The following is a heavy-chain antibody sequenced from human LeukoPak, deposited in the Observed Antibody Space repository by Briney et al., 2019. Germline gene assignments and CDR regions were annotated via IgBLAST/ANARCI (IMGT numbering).Heavy chain of an antibody. D-gene: IGHD2/OR15-2a*01. J-gene: IGHJ4*02. V-gene: IGHV3-53*01. CDR1: GFTVSSNS. Sequence: GGSLRLSCTVSGFTVSSNSMSWVRQAPGKGLEWVSFIYSGGNTHYSDSVKGRFAISRDNSKNTLYLQMNSLRAEDTAVYYCARRAGEYSHPYDYWGQGTLVTVSS. CDR3: ARRAGEYSHPYDY. CDR2: IYSGGNT.